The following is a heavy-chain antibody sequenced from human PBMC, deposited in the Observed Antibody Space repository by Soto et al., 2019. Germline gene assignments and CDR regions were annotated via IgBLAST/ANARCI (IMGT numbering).Heavy chain of an antibody. CDR3: ARDDPCGPGSYFDY. CDR1: GYTFTSNG. Sequence: ASGKVSCKASGYTFTSNGISWVRQSPGQGLEWMGWISAYNGNTNYAQKLQGRVTMTTDTSTSTAYMELRSLRSDDTAVYYCARDDPCGPGSYFDYWGQGTLVTVSS. J-gene: IGHJ4*02. V-gene: IGHV1-18*01. D-gene: IGHD3-10*01. CDR2: ISAYNGNT.